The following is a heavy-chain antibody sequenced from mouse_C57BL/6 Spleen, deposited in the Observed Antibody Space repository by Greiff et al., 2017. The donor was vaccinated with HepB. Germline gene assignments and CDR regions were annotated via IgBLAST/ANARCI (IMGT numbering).Heavy chain of an antibody. J-gene: IGHJ3*01. D-gene: IGHD2-3*01. CDR1: GYTFTSYW. Sequence: QVQLQQPGAELVRPGTSVKLSCKASGYTFTSYWMHWVKQRPGQGLEWIGVIDPSDSYTNYNQKFKGKATLTVDTSSSTAYMQLSSLTSEDSAVYYCARYDPGFAYWGQGTLVTVSA. V-gene: IGHV1-59*01. CDR2: IDPSDSYT. CDR3: ARYDPGFAY.